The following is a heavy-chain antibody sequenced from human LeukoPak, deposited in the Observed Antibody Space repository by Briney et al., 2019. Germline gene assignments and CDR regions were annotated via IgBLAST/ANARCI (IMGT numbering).Heavy chain of an antibody. CDR3: AKEGEYYDGTGLFLFDY. CDR2: ITGSGGLI. J-gene: IGHJ4*02. D-gene: IGHD2/OR15-2a*01. V-gene: IGHV3-23*01. Sequence: GGSLRLSCAASGFTFMNFPMRWVRQAPGKGLEYVSGITGSGGLIYYADPVKGRFTISRDNSKNTLYVQMNDLRVEDTAVYYCAKEGEYYDGTGLFLFDYWGQGTLVTVAS. CDR1: GFTFMNFP.